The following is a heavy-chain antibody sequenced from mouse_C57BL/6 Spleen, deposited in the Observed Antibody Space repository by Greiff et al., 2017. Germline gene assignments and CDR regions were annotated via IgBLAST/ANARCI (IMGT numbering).Heavy chain of an antibody. CDR2: INPSSGYT. CDR1: GYTFTSYW. Sequence: VKLQEPGAELAKPGASVKLSCKASGYTFTSYWMHWVKQRPGQGLEWIGYINPSSGYTKYNQKFKDKAPLTADKSSSTAYMQLSSLAYEDSAVYYCARNLYITTVVARDYWGQGTTLTVSS. D-gene: IGHD1-1*01. V-gene: IGHV1-7*01. J-gene: IGHJ2*01. CDR3: ARNLYITTVVARDY.